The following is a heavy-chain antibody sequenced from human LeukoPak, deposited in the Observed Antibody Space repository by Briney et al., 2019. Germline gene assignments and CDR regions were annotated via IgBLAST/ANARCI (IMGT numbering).Heavy chain of an antibody. CDR3: ARAKSYPYYFDY. CDR2: INHSGST. CDR1: GGFFSGYY. D-gene: IGHD1-26*01. Sequence: PSETLSLTCAVYGGFFSGYYWSWIRQPPGKGLEWIGEINHSGSTNYNPSLKSRVTISVDTSKNQFSLKLSSVTAADTAVYYCARAKSYPYYFDYWGQGTLVTVSS. J-gene: IGHJ4*02. V-gene: IGHV4-34*01.